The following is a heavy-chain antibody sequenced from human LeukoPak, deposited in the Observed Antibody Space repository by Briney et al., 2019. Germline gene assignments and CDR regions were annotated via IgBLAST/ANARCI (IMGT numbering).Heavy chain of an antibody. CDR1: GFTFSSYG. Sequence: GGSLRLSCAAPGFTFSSYGMHWVRQAPGKGLEWVAVISYDGSNKYYADSVKGRFTISRDNSKNTLYLQMNSLRAEDTAVYYCAKDSSYYYDSNGYFDYWGRGTLVTVSS. D-gene: IGHD3-22*01. J-gene: IGHJ4*02. V-gene: IGHV3-30*18. CDR2: ISYDGSNK. CDR3: AKDSSYYYDSNGYFDY.